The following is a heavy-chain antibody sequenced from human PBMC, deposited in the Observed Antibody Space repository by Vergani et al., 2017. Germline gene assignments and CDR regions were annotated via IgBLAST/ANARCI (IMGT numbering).Heavy chain of an antibody. CDR2: IYYSGST. Sequence: QVQLQESGPGLVKPSETLSLTCTVSGGSISSYYWSWIRQPPGKGLEWIGYIYYSGSTNYNPSLKSRVTISVDTSKNQFSLKLSSVTAADTAGYYCASAYSSSWYPYWGQGTLVTVSS. CDR1: GGSISSYY. CDR3: ASAYSSSWYPY. J-gene: IGHJ4*02. D-gene: IGHD6-13*01. V-gene: IGHV4-59*01.